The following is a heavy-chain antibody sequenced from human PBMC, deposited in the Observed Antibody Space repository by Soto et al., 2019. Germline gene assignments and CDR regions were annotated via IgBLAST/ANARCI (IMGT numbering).Heavy chain of an antibody. Sequence: EVPLVESGGGLVQPGGSLRLSCAASGFTFSSYSMNWVRQAPGKGLEWVSYISSSSSTIYYADSVKGRFTISRDNAKNSLYLQMNSLRDEDTAVYYCARVFYSVAGTGGLDYWGQGTLVTVSS. D-gene: IGHD6-19*01. CDR1: GFTFSSYS. V-gene: IGHV3-48*02. CDR2: ISSSSSTI. CDR3: ARVFYSVAGTGGLDY. J-gene: IGHJ4*02.